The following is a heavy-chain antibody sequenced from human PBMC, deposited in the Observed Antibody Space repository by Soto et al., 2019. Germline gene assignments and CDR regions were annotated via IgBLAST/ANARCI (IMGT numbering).Heavy chain of an antibody. D-gene: IGHD6-13*01. V-gene: IGHV3-64D*06. Sequence: HPGWSLRLSCSASGFTFSSYAMHWVRQAPGKGLEYVSAISSNGGSTYYADSVKGRFTISRDNSKNTLYLQMSSLRAEDTAVYYCVKDRRIAAARYLDHWGQGTLVTVSS. CDR2: ISSNGGST. CDR1: GFTFSSYA. J-gene: IGHJ4*02. CDR3: VKDRRIAAARYLDH.